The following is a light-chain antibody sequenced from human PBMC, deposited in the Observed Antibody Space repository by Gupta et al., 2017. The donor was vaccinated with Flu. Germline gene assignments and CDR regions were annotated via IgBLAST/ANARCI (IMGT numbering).Light chain of an antibody. Sequence: QSVLTQPPSVSGAPGQRVTIACTGGSANIGAGYDVQWYQQLPGTAPKLLIYANNDRPSGVPDRFSGSKSDISDSLAITGLQSGDEADYYCQSYDSSLSAYVFGTGTKVTVL. V-gene: IGLV1-40*01. CDR3: QSYDSSLSAYV. CDR2: ANN. CDR1: SANIGAGYD. J-gene: IGLJ1*01.